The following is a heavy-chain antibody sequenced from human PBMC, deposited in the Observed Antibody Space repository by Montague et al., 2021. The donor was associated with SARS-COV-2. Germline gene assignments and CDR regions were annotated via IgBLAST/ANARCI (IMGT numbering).Heavy chain of an antibody. J-gene: IGHJ6*02. CDR1: VSWNLGAD. V-gene: IGHV4-34*04. Sequence: SETLSLTCSGLVSWNLGADWKSTRLNPSNGRHSYAVISEKKITNRYPSFKSRATISVDSSKKEFSLTLRSVTAADTGVYYCARALFLNQDVWGQGTTVIVSS. CDR3: ARALFLNQDV. CDR2: ISEKKIT.